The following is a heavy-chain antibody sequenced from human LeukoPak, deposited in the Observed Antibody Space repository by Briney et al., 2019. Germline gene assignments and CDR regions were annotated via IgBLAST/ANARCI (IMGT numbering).Heavy chain of an antibody. Sequence: SETLSLTCTVSGGSISSGGYYWSWIRQHPGKGLEWIEYIYYSGSTYYNPSLKSRVTISVDTSKNQFSLKLSSVTAADTAVYYCARDRGVRGVYFDYWGQGTLVTVSS. CDR2: IYYSGST. CDR1: GGSISSGGYY. CDR3: ARDRGVRGVYFDY. D-gene: IGHD3-10*01. V-gene: IGHV4-31*03. J-gene: IGHJ4*02.